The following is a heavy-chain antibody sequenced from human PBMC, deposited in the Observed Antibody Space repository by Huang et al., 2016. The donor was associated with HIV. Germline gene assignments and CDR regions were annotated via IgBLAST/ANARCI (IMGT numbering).Heavy chain of an antibody. Sequence: QVQLVQSGAEVKNPGASVKVSCKASGYTFTDYYIHWGRQAPGQGLEWMGWIDPKTGGTNDAQKFQGRVTMTRDTSITAAHMELRRLRSDDTAVYYCARVGPRKVYYDSINIMDYWGQGTLVTVTS. V-gene: IGHV1-2*02. CDR2: IDPKTGGT. CDR3: ARVGPRKVYYDSINIMDY. D-gene: IGHD3-9*01. CDR1: GYTFTDYY. J-gene: IGHJ4*02.